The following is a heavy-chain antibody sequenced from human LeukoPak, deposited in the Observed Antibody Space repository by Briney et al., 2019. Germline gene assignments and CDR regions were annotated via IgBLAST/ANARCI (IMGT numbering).Heavy chain of an antibody. CDR1: GYTFTSYD. D-gene: IGHD3-10*01. J-gene: IGHJ6*03. CDR2: MNPNSGNT. V-gene: IGHV1-8*01. CDR3: ARRTGYYYYMDV. Sequence: ASVKVSCKASGYTFTSYDINWLRQATGQGLEWMGWMNPNSGNTGYAQKFQGRVTMTRNTSISTAYMELSSLRSEDTAVYYCARRTGYYYYMDVWGKGTTVTVSS.